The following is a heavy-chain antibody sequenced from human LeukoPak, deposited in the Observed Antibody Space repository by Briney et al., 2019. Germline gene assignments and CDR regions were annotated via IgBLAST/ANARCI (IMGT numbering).Heavy chain of an antibody. J-gene: IGHJ6*03. CDR3: ARYALPVGASEGYYYYYYMDV. CDR1: GYSFTSYW. CDR2: IYPGDSDT. Sequence: GESLKISCKGSGYSFTSYWIGWVRQMPGKGLEWMGIIYPGDSDTRYSPSFQGQVTISADKSISTAYLQWSSLKASDTAMYYCARYALPVGASEGYYYYYYMDVWGKGTTVTVSS. D-gene: IGHD1-26*01. V-gene: IGHV5-51*01.